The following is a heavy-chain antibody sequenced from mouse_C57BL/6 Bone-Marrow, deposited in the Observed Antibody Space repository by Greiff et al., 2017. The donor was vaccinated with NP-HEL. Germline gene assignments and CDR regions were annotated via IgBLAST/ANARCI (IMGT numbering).Heavy chain of an antibody. CDR1: GFTFSDYY. CDR2: ISNGGGST. J-gene: IGHJ4*01. CDR3: ARHAMDY. Sequence: EVKVVESGGGLVQPGGSLKLSCAASGFTFSDYYMYWVRQTPEKRLEWVAYISNGGGSTYYPDTVKGRFTISRDNAKNTLYLQMSRLKSEDTAMYYCARHAMDYWGQGTSVTVSS. V-gene: IGHV5-12*01.